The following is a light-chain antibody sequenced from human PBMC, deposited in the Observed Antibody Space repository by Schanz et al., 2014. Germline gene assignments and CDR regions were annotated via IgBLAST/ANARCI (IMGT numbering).Light chain of an antibody. CDR3: NSFTSSHTHV. CDR1: SSDVGGYNY. V-gene: IGLV2-18*02. J-gene: IGLJ3*02. Sequence: QSALTQPPSASGSPGQSVTISCTGTSSDVGGYNYVSWYQQPPGTAPKLLIYEVNYRPSGVPDRFSGSKSGNTASLTISGLQAEDEADYYCNSFTSSHTHVFGGGTKLTV. CDR2: EVN.